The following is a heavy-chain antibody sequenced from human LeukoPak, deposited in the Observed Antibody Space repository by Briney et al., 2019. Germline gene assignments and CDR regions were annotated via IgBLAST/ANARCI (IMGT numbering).Heavy chain of an antibody. Sequence: PGGSLRLSCAASGFTFSSYRMSWVRQAPGKGLEWVANIKQDGSEKYYADSVKGRFTISRDNSKNTLYLQMNSLRAEDTAVYYCARGGGTYYYDSSGCADCWGQGTLVTVSS. V-gene: IGHV3-7*01. J-gene: IGHJ4*02. CDR3: ARGGGTYYYDSSGCADC. CDR1: GFTFSSYR. D-gene: IGHD3-22*01. CDR2: IKQDGSEK.